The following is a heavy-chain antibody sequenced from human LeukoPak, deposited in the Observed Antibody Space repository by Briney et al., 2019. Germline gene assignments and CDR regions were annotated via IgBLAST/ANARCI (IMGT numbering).Heavy chain of an antibody. J-gene: IGHJ6*03. CDR1: GYSISSGYY. CDR3: ARGSPYYYYYMDV. D-gene: IGHD6-13*01. V-gene: IGHV4-38-2*01. CDR2: IFHSGST. Sequence: SETLSLTCAVSGYSISSGYYWGWIRQPPGKGLEWIGSIFHSGSTNYNPSLKSRVTISVDTSKNQFSLKLSSVTAADTAVYYCARGSPYYYYYMDVWGKGTTVTVSS.